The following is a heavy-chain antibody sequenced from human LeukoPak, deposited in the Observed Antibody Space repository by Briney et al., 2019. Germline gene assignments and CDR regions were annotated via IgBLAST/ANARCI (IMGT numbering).Heavy chain of an antibody. CDR2: IWYDGSNK. Sequence: GGSLRLSCAASGFTFSSYGMHWVRQAPGKGLEWVAVIWYDGSNKYFADSVKGRFTISRDNSKNTLYLQMNSLRAEDTAVYYCARDMGYCSSTSCYTPSFGFDYWGQGTLATVSS. V-gene: IGHV3-33*01. J-gene: IGHJ4*02. D-gene: IGHD2-2*02. CDR1: GFTFSSYG. CDR3: ARDMGYCSSTSCYTPSFGFDY.